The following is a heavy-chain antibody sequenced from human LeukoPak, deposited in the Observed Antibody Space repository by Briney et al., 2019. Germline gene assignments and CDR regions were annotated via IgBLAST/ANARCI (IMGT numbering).Heavy chain of an antibody. CDR2: IWYDGSDK. Sequence: GGSLRLSCVASGFIFSTYGMHWVCQAPGKGLEWVAVIWYDGSDKDYADSVKGRFTISRDNSKNTVFLQINSLKAEDTAVYYCAKRSTQYSRSYFDAFDAWGQGTMVIVSS. CDR3: AKRSTQYSRSYFDAFDA. V-gene: IGHV3-33*06. CDR1: GFIFSTYG. J-gene: IGHJ3*01. D-gene: IGHD1-26*01.